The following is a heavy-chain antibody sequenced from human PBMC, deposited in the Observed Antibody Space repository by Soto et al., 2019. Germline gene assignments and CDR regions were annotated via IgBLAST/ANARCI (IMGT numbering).Heavy chain of an antibody. CDR3: SMVSRGAAGGSS. V-gene: IGHV3-7*03. D-gene: IGHD6-13*01. Sequence: EVQLVESGGGLVQPGGSLRLSCVASGFTFSSYWMSWARQVPGRGLEWLAKIKQDGSEKNYVDSVRGRFTISRDNAKSSLYLEMNSLRADDTALYFCSMVSRGAAGGSSWGQGTLVTVSS. J-gene: IGHJ5*02. CDR2: IKQDGSEK. CDR1: GFTFSSYW.